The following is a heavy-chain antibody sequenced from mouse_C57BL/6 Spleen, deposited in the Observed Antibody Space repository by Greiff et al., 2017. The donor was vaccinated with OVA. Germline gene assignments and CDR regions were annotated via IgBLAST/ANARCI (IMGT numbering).Heavy chain of an antibody. Sequence: EVKLVESGGDLVKPGGSLKLSCAASGFTFSSYGMSWVRQTPEKRLEWVATISGGGGNTYYPDSVKGRFTISRDNAKNTLYLQMSSLRSEDTALYYCARHGPVITTVVEVDYWGQGTTLTVSS. CDR2: ISGGGGNT. CDR1: GFTFSSYG. V-gene: IGHV5-9*01. D-gene: IGHD1-1*01. J-gene: IGHJ2*01. CDR3: ARHGPVITTVVEVDY.